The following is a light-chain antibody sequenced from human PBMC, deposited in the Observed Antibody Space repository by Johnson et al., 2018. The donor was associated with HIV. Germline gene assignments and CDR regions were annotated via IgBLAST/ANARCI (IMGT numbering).Light chain of an antibody. CDR2: ETN. V-gene: IGLV1-51*02. CDR1: SSNIGNNY. J-gene: IGLJ1*01. Sequence: QSVLTQPPSVSAAPGQKVTISCSGSSSNIGNNYVSWYQQFPGTAPKLLIYETNKRPSGVPDRFSDSKSGTSATLGITGLQTGDEADYYCGTWDSSLSAHYIFGTGTKVTVL. CDR3: GTWDSSLSAHYI.